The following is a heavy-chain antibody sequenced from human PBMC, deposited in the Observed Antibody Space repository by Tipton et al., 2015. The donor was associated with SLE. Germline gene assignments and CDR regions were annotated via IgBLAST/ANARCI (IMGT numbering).Heavy chain of an antibody. CDR2: IYTSGST. Sequence: TLSLTCNVSGDSISGYYWNWIRQPPGKGLEWVGFIYTSGSTNYNPSLKSRVTISVDTSKNQFSLKLSSVTAADTAVYYCAREVEREWEQWLVLDYWGQGTLVTVSS. V-gene: IGHV4-4*08. J-gene: IGHJ4*02. CDR1: GDSISGYY. CDR3: AREVEREWEQWLVLDY. D-gene: IGHD6-19*01.